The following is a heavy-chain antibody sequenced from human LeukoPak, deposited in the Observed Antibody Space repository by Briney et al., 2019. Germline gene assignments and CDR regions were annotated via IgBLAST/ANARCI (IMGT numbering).Heavy chain of an antibody. CDR1: GFTFSRYA. V-gene: IGHV3-21*01. D-gene: IGHD5-24*01. Sequence: GGSLRLSCAASGFTFSRYAMNWVRQAPGKGLEWVSSISSSGTYINYADSVKGRFTLSRDNAKNSMYLQMNSLRAEDTAVYYCAREGDVATIFWSHWYFDLWGRGTLVTVSS. CDR3: AREGDVATIFWSHWYFDL. J-gene: IGHJ2*01. CDR2: ISSSGTYI.